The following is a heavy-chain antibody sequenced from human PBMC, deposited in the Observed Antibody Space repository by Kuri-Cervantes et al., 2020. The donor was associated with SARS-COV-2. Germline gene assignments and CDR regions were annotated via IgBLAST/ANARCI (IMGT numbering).Heavy chain of an antibody. CDR1: GGSISNFY. CDR3: ARASTSIYGVLIALFSSNAFDV. Sequence: ESLKISCTVSGGSISNFYWSWIRQPPGKGLEWIGELDHSGRANYNPSLKSRVTISVDRSRNHFSLKLNSVTAADTAVYYCARASTSIYGVLIALFSSNAFDVWGQGTMVTVSS. V-gene: IGHV4-34*01. CDR2: LDHSGRA. D-gene: IGHD3-3*02. J-gene: IGHJ3*01.